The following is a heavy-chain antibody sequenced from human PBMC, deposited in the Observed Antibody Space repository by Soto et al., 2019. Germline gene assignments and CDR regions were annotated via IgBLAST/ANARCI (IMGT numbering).Heavy chain of an antibody. CDR2: MNPNSGNT. V-gene: IGHV1-8*01. Sequence: ASVKVSCKASGYTFTSYDINWGRQATGQGLEWMGWMNPNSGNTGYAQKFQGRVTMTRNTSISTAYMELSSLRSEDTAVYYCARVDSSSWYAYYYYFMDVWGQGTTVTVSS. J-gene: IGHJ6*03. CDR3: ARVDSSSWYAYYYYFMDV. D-gene: IGHD6-13*01. CDR1: GYTFTSYD.